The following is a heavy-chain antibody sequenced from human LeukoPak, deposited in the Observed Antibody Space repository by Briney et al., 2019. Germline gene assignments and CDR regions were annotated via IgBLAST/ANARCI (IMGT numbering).Heavy chain of an antibody. CDR1: GFTFSSYA. CDR3: ARVRFLEWVLDAFDI. D-gene: IGHD3-3*01. CDR2: ISYDGSNK. V-gene: IGHV3-30-3*01. J-gene: IGHJ3*02. Sequence: PGRSLRLSCAASGFTFSSYAMHWVRQAPGKGLEWVAVISYDGSNKYYADSVKGRFTISRDNSKNTLYLQMNSLRAEDTAVYYCARVRFLEWVLDAFDIWGQGTMVTVSS.